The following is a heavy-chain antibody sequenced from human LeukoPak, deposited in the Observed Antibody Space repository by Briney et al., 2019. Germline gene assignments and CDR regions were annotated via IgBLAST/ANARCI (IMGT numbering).Heavy chain of an antibody. J-gene: IGHJ1*01. Sequence: ASVKVSCKASGYTFTSYGISWVRQAPGQGLEWMGWISGYNGNTIYAQKFQGRVTMTTDTSTSTAYMELRSLRSDDTAVYYCARGFLYYYDSSGDSGAAEYFQHWGQGTLVTVSS. V-gene: IGHV1-18*01. CDR3: ARGFLYYYDSSGDSGAAEYFQH. CDR1: GYTFTSYG. D-gene: IGHD3-22*01. CDR2: ISGYNGNT.